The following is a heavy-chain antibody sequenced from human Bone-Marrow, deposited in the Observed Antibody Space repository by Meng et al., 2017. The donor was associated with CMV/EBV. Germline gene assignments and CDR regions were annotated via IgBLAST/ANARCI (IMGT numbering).Heavy chain of an antibody. D-gene: IGHD5-12*01. CDR3: AREMDDGGWLRLREYYFDY. CDR2: IKQDGSEK. J-gene: IGHJ4*02. CDR1: GFTFSSYW. V-gene: IGHV3-7*01. Sequence: GESLKISCAASGFTFSSYWMSWVRQAPGKGLEWVANIKQDGSEKYYVDSVKGRFTISRDNAKNSLYLQMNSLRAEDTAVYYCAREMDDGGWLRLREYYFDYWGQGTLVTFSS.